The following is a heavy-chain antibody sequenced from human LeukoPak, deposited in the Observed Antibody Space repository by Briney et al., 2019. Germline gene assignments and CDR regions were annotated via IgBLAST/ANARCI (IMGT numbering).Heavy chain of an antibody. CDR3: ARVRSDYSSSSPPDY. V-gene: IGHV3-74*01. CDR2: IYNGGSTT. J-gene: IGHJ4*02. D-gene: IGHD6-6*01. Sequence: GGSLRLSCAASGFTFSTYWMHWVRQAPGKGLVWVSRIYNGGSTTLYADSVRGRFIISRDNAKNTLYLQMNSLRPEDTAIYYCARVRSDYSSSSPPDYWGQGTPVTVSS. CDR1: GFTFSTYW.